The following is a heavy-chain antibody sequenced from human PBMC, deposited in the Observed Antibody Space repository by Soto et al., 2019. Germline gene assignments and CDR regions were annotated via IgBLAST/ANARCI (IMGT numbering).Heavy chain of an antibody. D-gene: IGHD4-17*01. Sequence: PSETLSLTCAVYGGSFSGYYWSWIRQPPGKGLEWIGEINHSGSTNYNPSLKSRVTISVDMSKNQFSLKLSSVTAADTAVYYCARASYGEHLTWGQGTLVTVSS. CDR1: GGSFSGYY. V-gene: IGHV4-34*01. J-gene: IGHJ5*02. CDR2: INHSGST. CDR3: ARASYGEHLT.